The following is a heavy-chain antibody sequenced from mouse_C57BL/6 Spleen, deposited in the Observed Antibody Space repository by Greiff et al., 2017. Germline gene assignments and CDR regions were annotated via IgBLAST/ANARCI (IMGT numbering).Heavy chain of an antibody. CDR2: IDPSDSYT. V-gene: IGHV1-50*01. J-gene: IGHJ3*01. CDR3: ASGGYGYDVGWFAY. D-gene: IGHD2-2*01. CDR1: GYTFTSYW. Sequence: QVQLQQPGAELVKPGASVKLSCKASGYTFTSYWMQWVKQRPGQGLEWIGEIDPSDSYTNYNQKFKGKATLTVDTSSSPAYMQLSSLTSEDSAFYYCASGGYGYDVGWFAYWGQGTLVTVSA.